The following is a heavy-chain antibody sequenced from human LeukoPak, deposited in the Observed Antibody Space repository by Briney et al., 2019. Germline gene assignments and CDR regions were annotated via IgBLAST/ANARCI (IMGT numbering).Heavy chain of an antibody. J-gene: IGHJ5*02. CDR1: GGSFSGYY. V-gene: IGHV4-34*01. CDR2: INHSGST. D-gene: IGHD3-16*02. CDR3: ARRFDVWGSYRHPNWFDP. Sequence: SETLSLTCAVYGGSFSGYYWSWIRQPPGKGLEWIGEINHSGSTNYNPSLKSRVTISVDTSKNQFSLKLSSVTDADTAVYYCARRFDVWGSYRHPNWFDPWGQGTLVTVSS.